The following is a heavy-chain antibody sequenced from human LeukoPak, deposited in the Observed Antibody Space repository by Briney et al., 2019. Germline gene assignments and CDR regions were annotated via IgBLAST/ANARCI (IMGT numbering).Heavy chain of an antibody. J-gene: IGHJ4*02. CDR3: VRHWDF. Sequence: SETLSLTCQVSGGSISSFYWSWIRQPPGKGLEWIGSIYSSGSTNYNPSLKGRVTISVDTSKNHFSLKLGSVTAADTAMYNCVRHWDFWGQGTQVTVSS. V-gene: IGHV4-59*08. CDR1: GGSISSFY. CDR2: IYSSGST.